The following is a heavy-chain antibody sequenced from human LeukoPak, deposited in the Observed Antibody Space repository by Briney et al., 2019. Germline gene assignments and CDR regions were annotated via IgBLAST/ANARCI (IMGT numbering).Heavy chain of an antibody. D-gene: IGHD6-13*01. Sequence: GGSLRLSCAASGFTFSAYSMNWVRQAPGKGLEWVANIKQDGSEKYYVDSVKGRFTISRDNAKNSLYLQMNSLRAEDTAVYYCARQTGIAAAGTWGYYMDVWGKGTTVTVSS. CDR3: ARQTGIAAAGTWGYYMDV. J-gene: IGHJ6*03. V-gene: IGHV3-7*01. CDR1: GFTFSAYS. CDR2: IKQDGSEK.